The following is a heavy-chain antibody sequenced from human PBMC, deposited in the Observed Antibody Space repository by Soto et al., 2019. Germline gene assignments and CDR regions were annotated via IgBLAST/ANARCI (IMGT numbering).Heavy chain of an antibody. CDR1: GFTFSSYA. CDR3: ARHTAMVQSYYYYGMDV. J-gene: IGHJ6*02. V-gene: IGHV3-23*01. D-gene: IGHD5-18*01. CDR2: ISGSGGST. Sequence: PGGSLRLSCAASGFTFSSYAMSWVRQAPGKGLEWVSAISGSGGSTYYADSVKGRFTISRDNSKNTLYLQMNSLRAEDTAVYYCARHTAMVQSYYYYGMDVWGQGTTVTVSS.